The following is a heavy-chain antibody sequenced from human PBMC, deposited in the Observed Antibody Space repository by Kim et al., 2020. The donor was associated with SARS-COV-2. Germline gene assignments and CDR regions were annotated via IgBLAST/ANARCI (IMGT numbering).Heavy chain of an antibody. Sequence: SVKVSCKASGGTFSSYAISWVRQAPGQGLEWMGGIIPIFGTANYAQKFQGRVTITADESTSTAYMELSSLRSEDTAVYYCARNLGYCSGGSCPHYYYYGMDVWGQGTTVTVSS. J-gene: IGHJ6*02. CDR3: ARNLGYCSGGSCPHYYYYGMDV. CDR1: GGTFSSYA. CDR2: IIPIFGTA. D-gene: IGHD2-15*01. V-gene: IGHV1-69*13.